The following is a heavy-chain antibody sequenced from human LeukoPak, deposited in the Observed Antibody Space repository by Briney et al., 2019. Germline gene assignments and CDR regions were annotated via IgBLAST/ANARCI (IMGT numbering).Heavy chain of an antibody. CDR2: TYTSGYT. V-gene: IGHV3-66*01. Sequence: WVRXAXXXGLEWVSVTYTSGYTYYADSVKDRFTISRDNSKNTLYLQMNSLRVEDTAIYYCARDHCSGGTCYSGGYWGQGTLVTVSS. J-gene: IGHJ4*02. D-gene: IGHD2-15*01. CDR3: ARDHCSGGTCYSGGY.